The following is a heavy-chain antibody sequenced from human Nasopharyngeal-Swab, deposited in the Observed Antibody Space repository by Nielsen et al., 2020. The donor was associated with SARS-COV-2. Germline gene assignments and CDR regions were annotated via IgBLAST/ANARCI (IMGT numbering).Heavy chain of an antibody. V-gene: IGHV3-23*01. J-gene: IGHJ3*02. Sequence: GESLKISCAASGFTFGSYAMSWVRQAPGKELAWVSTISGGGESTYDADSVKGRFTISRDNSKNTLYLQMNSLRAEDTAVYYCAKPVTVHGYDAFDIWGQGTMVTVSS. CDR2: ISGGGEST. D-gene: IGHD4-11*01. CDR1: GFTFGSYA. CDR3: AKPVTVHGYDAFDI.